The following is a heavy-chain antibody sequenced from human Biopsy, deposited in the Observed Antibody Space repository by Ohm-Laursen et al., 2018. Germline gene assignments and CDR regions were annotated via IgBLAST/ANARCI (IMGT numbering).Heavy chain of an antibody. D-gene: IGHD2/OR15-2a*01. J-gene: IGHJ6*02. CDR2: IYYSGST. V-gene: IGHV4-59*01. Sequence: SQTLSLTCTVSGGSISSDYWSRIPQTPGKGLEWFGYIYYSGSTIYNPSLKSRVTISVATSKNQFSLRLNSVTAADTAVYYRARATNSTGWPCYYFYGMDVWGQGTTVTVSS. CDR3: ARATNSTGWPCYYFYGMDV. CDR1: GGSISSDY.